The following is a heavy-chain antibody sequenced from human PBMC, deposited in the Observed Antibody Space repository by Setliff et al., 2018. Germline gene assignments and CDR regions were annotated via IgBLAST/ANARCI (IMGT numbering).Heavy chain of an antibody. D-gene: IGHD1-26*01. CDR2: VGYNGNT. Sequence: SETLSLTCTVSGGSINNYHWNWIRQPPGKGLEWIGYVGYNGNTHYNPSLNSRVTMSVDTSKNQFSLKLTSVSAADTAVYYCARWGENSGRPDWHAFDIWGQGTMVTVSS. J-gene: IGHJ3*02. V-gene: IGHV4-59*01. CDR1: GGSINNYH. CDR3: ARWGENSGRPDWHAFDI.